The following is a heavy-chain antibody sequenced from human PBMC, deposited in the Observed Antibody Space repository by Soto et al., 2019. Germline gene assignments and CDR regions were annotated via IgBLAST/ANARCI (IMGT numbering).Heavy chain of an antibody. CDR2: ISPGSRYP. D-gene: IGHD3-3*01. Sequence: PGGSLRLSCAGSGFTFGDSYMSWIRQAPGKGLEWLSYISPGSRYPAYADSVKGLFTISRDTSQSTLYLQMNSLRADDTAMYYCARWSYLDYWGQGTRVTVSS. CDR1: GFTFGDSY. J-gene: IGHJ4*02. V-gene: IGHV3-11*03. CDR3: ARWSYLDY.